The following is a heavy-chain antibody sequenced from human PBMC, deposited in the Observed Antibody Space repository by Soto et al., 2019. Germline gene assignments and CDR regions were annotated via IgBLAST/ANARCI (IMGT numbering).Heavy chain of an antibody. CDR1: GGSISSYY. D-gene: IGHD3-16*02. Sequence: QVQLQESGPGLVKPSETLSLTCTVSGGSISSYYWSWIRQPPGKGLEWIGYIYYSGSTNYNPSLKSRVTISVDTSKNQFSLKLSSVTAADTAVYYCARSLRQYYYYYYMDVWGKGTTVTDSS. V-gene: IGHV4-59*01. CDR3: ARSLRQYYYYYYMDV. J-gene: IGHJ6*03. CDR2: IYYSGST.